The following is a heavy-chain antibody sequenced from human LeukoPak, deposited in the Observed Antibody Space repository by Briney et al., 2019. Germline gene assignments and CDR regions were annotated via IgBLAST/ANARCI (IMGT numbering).Heavy chain of an antibody. CDR1: GGSFSGYY. Sequence: SETLSLTCAVYGGSFSGYYWSWIRQPPGKGLEWIGEIHYTGATSYNPSLKSRATISTDTSKNQFSLRPSSVTAADTAVYYCARGNILTGYCFDFWGQGALVTVSS. CDR3: ARGNILTGYCFDF. D-gene: IGHD3-9*01. J-gene: IGHJ4*02. CDR2: IHYTGAT. V-gene: IGHV4-34*01.